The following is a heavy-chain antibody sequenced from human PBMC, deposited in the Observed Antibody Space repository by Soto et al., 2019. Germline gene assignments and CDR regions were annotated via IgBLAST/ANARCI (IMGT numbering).Heavy chain of an antibody. J-gene: IGHJ4*02. CDR1: GGSISSSSYY. Sequence: PSETLSLTCTVSGGSISSSSYYWGWIRQPPGKGLEWIRSTYYSGSTYYNPSLKSRVTISVDTSKNQFSLKLSSVTAADTAVYYCARHTGAYYHSSGYPYWGQGTLVTVSS. CDR3: ARHTGAYYHSSGYPY. D-gene: IGHD3-22*01. V-gene: IGHV4-39*01. CDR2: TYYSGST.